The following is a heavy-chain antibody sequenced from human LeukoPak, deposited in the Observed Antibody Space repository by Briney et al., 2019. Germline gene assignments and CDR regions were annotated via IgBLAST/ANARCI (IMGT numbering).Heavy chain of an antibody. J-gene: IGHJ4*02. V-gene: IGHV1-58*02. CDR3: AAVIDSGSYYVADY. D-gene: IGHD1-26*01. CDR2: IVVGSGNT. Sequence: GSSLKVSCKASGFTFTSSAMQWVRQARGQRLEWIGWIVVGSGNTNYAQKFQERVTITRDMSTSTAYMELSSLRSEDTAVYYCAAVIDSGSYYVADYWGQGTLATPSS. CDR1: GFTFTSSA.